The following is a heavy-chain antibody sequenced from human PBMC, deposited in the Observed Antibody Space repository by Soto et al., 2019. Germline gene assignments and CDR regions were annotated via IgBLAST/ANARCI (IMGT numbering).Heavy chain of an antibody. Sequence: LRVSCAASGFTFRSFTMNWVRQAPGKGLEWVSTISSNSAYIYYTDALRGRFTISRDNAKNSLHLQMNSLRAEDTAVYYCTRDASRDSSARGWFDPWGPGTLVTVSS. V-gene: IGHV3-21*01. CDR3: TRDASRDSSARGWFDP. CDR1: GFTFRSFT. D-gene: IGHD6-13*01. CDR2: ISSNSAYI. J-gene: IGHJ5*02.